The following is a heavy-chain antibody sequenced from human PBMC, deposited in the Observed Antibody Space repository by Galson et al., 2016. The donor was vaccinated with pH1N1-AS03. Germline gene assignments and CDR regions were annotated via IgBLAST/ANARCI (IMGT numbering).Heavy chain of an antibody. V-gene: IGHV3-33*06. D-gene: IGHD1-1*01. J-gene: IGHJ4*02. CDR3: AKGSGD. Sequence: SLRLSCAASGFSFSNYPMHWVRRAPGKGLEWVAVSWKDGRNEDYADSVKGRFTISRDNSNNMLFLQMNSLRADDMAVYYCAKGSGDWGPGTLVTVSS. CDR2: SWKDGRNE. CDR1: GFSFSNYP.